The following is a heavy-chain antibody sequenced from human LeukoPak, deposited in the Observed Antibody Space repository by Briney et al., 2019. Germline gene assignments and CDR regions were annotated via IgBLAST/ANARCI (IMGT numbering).Heavy chain of an antibody. Sequence: GGSLRLSCAASGFTFSSYSMNWVRQAPGKGLEWVSSISSSSSYIYYEDSVKGRFTISRDNAKNSLYLQMNSLRAEDTAVYYCARDLSDIVVVPAAGDDAFDIWGQGTMVTVSS. V-gene: IGHV3-21*01. D-gene: IGHD2-2*01. J-gene: IGHJ3*02. CDR1: GFTFSSYS. CDR2: ISSSSSYI. CDR3: ARDLSDIVVVPAAGDDAFDI.